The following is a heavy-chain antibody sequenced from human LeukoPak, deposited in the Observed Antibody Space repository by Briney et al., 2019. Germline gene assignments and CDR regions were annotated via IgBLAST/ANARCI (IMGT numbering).Heavy chain of an antibody. CDR1: GFTFSSYS. V-gene: IGHV3-21*01. J-gene: IGHJ6*03. D-gene: IGHD6-6*01. CDR2: ISSSSSYI. CDR3: ARELGEYSSSSAYYYYMDV. Sequence: GGSLRLSCAASGFTFSSYSMNWVRQAPGKGLEWVSSISSSSSYIYYADSVKGRFTISRDNAKNSLYLQMNSLRAEDTAVYYCARELGEYSSSSAYYYYMDVWGKGTTATVSS.